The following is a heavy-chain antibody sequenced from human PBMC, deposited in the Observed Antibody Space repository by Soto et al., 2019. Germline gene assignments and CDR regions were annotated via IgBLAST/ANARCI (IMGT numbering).Heavy chain of an antibody. V-gene: IGHV4-30-4*01. J-gene: IGHJ4*02. CDR2: IYYSGST. D-gene: IGHD2-15*01. Sequence: QVQLQESGPGLVKPSQTLSLTCTVSGGSISSGDYYWSWIRQPPGKGLEWIGYIYYSGSTYYNPSLKSRVTISVNTSKNSFTGKLSSVKAAHTAVYYCGSRGTTNGCRGGSCCARGFDYWGQGTLVSGYS. CDR1: GGSISSGDYY. CDR3: GSRGTTNGCRGGSCCARGFDY.